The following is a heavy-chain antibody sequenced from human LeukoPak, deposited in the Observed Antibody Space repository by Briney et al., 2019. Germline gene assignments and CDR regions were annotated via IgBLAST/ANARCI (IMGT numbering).Heavy chain of an antibody. V-gene: IGHV1-18*01. CDR3: ARSGAVGYYYGMDV. Sequence: ASMKVSCKGSGYTFTSYGISWVRQAPGQGLEWMGWISAYNGNTNYAQKLQGRVTMTTDTSTSTAYMELRSLRSDDTAVYYCARSGAVGYYYGMDVWGQGTTVTVSS. J-gene: IGHJ6*02. CDR1: GYTFTSYG. CDR2: ISAYNGNT. D-gene: IGHD4-23*01.